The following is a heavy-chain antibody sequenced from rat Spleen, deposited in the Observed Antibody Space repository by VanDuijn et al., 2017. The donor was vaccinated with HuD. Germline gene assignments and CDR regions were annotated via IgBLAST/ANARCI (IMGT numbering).Heavy chain of an antibody. V-gene: IGHV2S12*01. J-gene: IGHJ3*01. CDR1: GFSLTSDG. D-gene: IGHD1-12*03. Sequence: QVQLKESGPGLVQPSQTLSLTCTVSGFSLTSDGVSWVRQPPGKGLEWIAAISSGGRTDYNSTLKSRLSISRETSKSQVFLKVNSMQTEDTAIYFCTIDHYYDSYYHHNWFAYWGQGTLVTVSS. CDR2: ISSGGRT. CDR3: TIDHYYDSYYHHNWFAY.